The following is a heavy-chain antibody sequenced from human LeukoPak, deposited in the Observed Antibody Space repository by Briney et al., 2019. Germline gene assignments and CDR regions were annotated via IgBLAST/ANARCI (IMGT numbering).Heavy chain of an antibody. CDR3: ARAADSSGYYDY. CDR1: GFTFSSYW. CDR2: INSDGSST. Sequence: GGSLRLSCAASGFTFSSYWMHWVRHAPGKGLVWVSRINSDGSSTSYADSVKGRFTISRDNAKNTLYLQMNSLRAEDTAVYYCARAADSSGYYDYWGQGTLVTVSS. V-gene: IGHV3-74*01. J-gene: IGHJ4*02. D-gene: IGHD3-22*01.